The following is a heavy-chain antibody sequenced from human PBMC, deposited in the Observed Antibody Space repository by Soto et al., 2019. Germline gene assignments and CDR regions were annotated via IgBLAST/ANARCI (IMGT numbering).Heavy chain of an antibody. V-gene: IGHV3-30*18. CDR3: AKDAREYDFWSGYNYYYGMDV. CDR1: GFTFSSYG. D-gene: IGHD3-3*01. Sequence: GSLRLSCAASGFTFSSYGMHWVRQAPGKGLEWVAVISYDGSNKYYADSVKGRFTISRDNSKNTPYLQMNSLRAEDTAVYYCAKDAREYDFWSGYNYYYGMDVWGQGTTVTVSS. CDR2: ISYDGSNK. J-gene: IGHJ6*02.